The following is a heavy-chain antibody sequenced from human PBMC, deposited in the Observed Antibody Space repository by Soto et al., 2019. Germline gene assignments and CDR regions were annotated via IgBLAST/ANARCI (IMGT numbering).Heavy chain of an antibody. CDR3: AKGRGYCSSTSCYVGNDY. V-gene: IGHV3-23*01. CDR1: GFTFSSYA. J-gene: IGHJ4*02. CDR2: ISGSGGST. Sequence: EVQLLESGGCLVQPGGSLRLSCAASGFTFSSYAMSWVRQAPGKGLEWVSAISGSGGSTYYADSVKGRFTIFRDNAKNTLYLQMNSRRADDTAVYYCAKGRGYCSSTSCYVGNDYWGQGTLVTVCS. D-gene: IGHD2-2*01.